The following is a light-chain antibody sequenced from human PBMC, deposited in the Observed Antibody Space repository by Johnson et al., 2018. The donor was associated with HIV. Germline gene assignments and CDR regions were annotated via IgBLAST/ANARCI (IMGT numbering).Light chain of an antibody. CDR3: GTWDSSLSAYV. CDR2: DNN. Sequence: QSVLTQPPSVSAAPGQKVTISCSGSSSNIGNNYVSWYQQLPGTAPKLLIYDNNKRPSGIPDRFSGSKSGTSATLGITGLQTGDEADYYCGTWDSSLSAYVVGTGTKVTLL. CDR1: SSNIGNNY. J-gene: IGLJ1*01. V-gene: IGLV1-51*01.